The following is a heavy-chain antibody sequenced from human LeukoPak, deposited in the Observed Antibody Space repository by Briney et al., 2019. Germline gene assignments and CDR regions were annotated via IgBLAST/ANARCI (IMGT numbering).Heavy chain of an antibody. D-gene: IGHD3-22*01. CDR1: GFTFSSYA. CDR3: AKGSYYDSSGYHPLSFDY. Sequence: PGGSLRLSCAASGFTFSSYAMSWVRQAPGTGLEWVSGISGSGGRTDYADPVKGRFTISRDNSKNTLYLQMNSLRAEDTAVYYCAKGSYYDSSGYHPLSFDYWGQGTLVTVSS. CDR2: ISGSGGRT. V-gene: IGHV3-23*01. J-gene: IGHJ4*02.